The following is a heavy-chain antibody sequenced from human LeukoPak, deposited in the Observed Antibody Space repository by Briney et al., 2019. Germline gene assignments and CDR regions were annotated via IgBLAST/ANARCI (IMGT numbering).Heavy chain of an antibody. CDR2: IQYDGSHK. D-gene: IGHD2-2*01. J-gene: IGHJ4*02. Sequence: GESLRLSXATSGFSFGLYGMHWVRQAPGKGLEWVAFIQYDGSHKFYVDSVQGRFTISRDNSKNTLFLQMNSLRAEDTAVYYCAKTSDQLRYSKLDYWGQGTLVTVSS. CDR3: AKTSDQLRYSKLDY. CDR1: GFSFGLYG. V-gene: IGHV3-30*02.